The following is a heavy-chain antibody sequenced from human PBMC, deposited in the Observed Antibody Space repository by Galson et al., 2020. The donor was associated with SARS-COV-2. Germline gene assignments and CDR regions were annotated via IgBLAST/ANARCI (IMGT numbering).Heavy chain of an antibody. CDR1: GFTFSRYA. J-gene: IGHJ4*02. Sequence: TGGSLRLSCAASGFTFSRYAMSWVRQAPGKGLEWFSAITGSGDDTYHADSVKGRFTISRDNSKNTLYLQMNSLRVEDTAVYYCAKGSSASRPYYFDCWGQGTLVTVSS. V-gene: IGHV3-23*01. D-gene: IGHD2-2*01. CDR2: ITGSGDDT. CDR3: AKGSSASRPYYFDC.